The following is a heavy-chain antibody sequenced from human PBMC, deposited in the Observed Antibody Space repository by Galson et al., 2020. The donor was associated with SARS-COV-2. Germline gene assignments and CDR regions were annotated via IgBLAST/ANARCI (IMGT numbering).Heavy chain of an antibody. CDR1: GFTVSSNY. D-gene: IGHD2-15*01. V-gene: IGHV3-53*01. CDR3: ARDGSSNRAFDI. J-gene: IGHJ3*02. Sequence: LSLTCAASGFTVSSNYMSWVRQAPGQGLEWVSVIYSGGSTYYADSVKGRFTISRDNSKNTLYLQMNSLRAEDTAVYYCARDGSSNRAFDIWGQGTMVTVSS. CDR2: IYSGGST.